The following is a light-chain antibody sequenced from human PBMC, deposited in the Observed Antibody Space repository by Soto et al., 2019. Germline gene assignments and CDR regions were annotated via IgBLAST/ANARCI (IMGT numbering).Light chain of an antibody. V-gene: IGLV2-8*01. CDR3: NSYAGSNNVV. Sequence: QSALTQPPSASGSPGQSVTISCTGTSSDVGGYNYVSWYQQHPGKAPKLIIYEVTKRPPGVPDRFSGSKSGNTASLTVSGLQTEDEADYYCNSYAGSNNVVFGGGTKLTVL. J-gene: IGLJ2*01. CDR2: EVT. CDR1: SSDVGGYNY.